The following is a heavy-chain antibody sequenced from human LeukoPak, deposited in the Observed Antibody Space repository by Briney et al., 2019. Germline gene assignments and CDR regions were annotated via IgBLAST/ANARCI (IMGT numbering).Heavy chain of an antibody. Sequence: GGSLRLSCAASGFTFSSYPMSWARQAPGKGVEGVSDISTSGASTSYADSVKGRLTIYRDNPRNTLYMQMNSLRAADKDLYYCAIMHPYYDGSGYWVQWGQGTLVTVSS. CDR1: GFTFSSYP. V-gene: IGHV3-23*01. CDR2: ISTSGAST. CDR3: AIMHPYYDGSGYWVQ. D-gene: IGHD3-22*01. J-gene: IGHJ4*02.